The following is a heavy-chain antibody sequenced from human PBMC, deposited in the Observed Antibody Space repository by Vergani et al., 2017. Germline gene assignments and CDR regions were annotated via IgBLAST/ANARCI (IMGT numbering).Heavy chain of an antibody. CDR1: GGSISSYY. D-gene: IGHD5-12*01. J-gene: IGHJ6*02. V-gene: IGHV4-59*01. CDR3: ARDGVRGHVDIGGMDV. Sequence: QVQLQESGPGLVKPSETLSLTCTVSGGSISSYYWSWIRPPPGKGLEWIGYIYYSGSTNYNPSLKSRVTISVDTSKNQFSLKLSSVTAADTALYYCARDGVRGHVDIGGMDVWGQGTTVTVSS. CDR2: IYYSGST.